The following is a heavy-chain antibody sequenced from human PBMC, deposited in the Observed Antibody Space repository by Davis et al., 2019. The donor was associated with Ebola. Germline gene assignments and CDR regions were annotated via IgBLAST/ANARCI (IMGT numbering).Heavy chain of an antibody. Sequence: PSETLSLTCTVSGGSISSGGFFWSWICHHPGKGLERLGYIYDSGSAYYNPSLKSRVIISVDTSKNQFSLKLSSVTAADTALYYCARGIIGQRYANYFDYWGQGTLVTVSS. CDR3: ARGIIGQRYANYFDY. CDR2: IYDSGSA. CDR1: GGSISSGGFF. V-gene: IGHV4-31*03. J-gene: IGHJ4*02. D-gene: IGHD3-16*01.